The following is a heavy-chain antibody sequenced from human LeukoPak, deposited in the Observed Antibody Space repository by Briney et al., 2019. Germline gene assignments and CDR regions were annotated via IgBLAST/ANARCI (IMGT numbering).Heavy chain of an antibody. D-gene: IGHD1-26*01. J-gene: IGHJ3*01. V-gene: IGHV4-59*01. CDR1: GGSISDYF. CDR2: MHHSGSA. Sequence: PSETLSLTCSLSGGSISDYFWRWVRQAPGKGLEWIGFMHHSGSANRNPSLRSRVSISMDTSKNQFSLQLTSVTAADTAVYYCARDSPFEWDVFGDSFDVWGQGTVVTVSS. CDR3: ARDSPFEWDVFGDSFDV.